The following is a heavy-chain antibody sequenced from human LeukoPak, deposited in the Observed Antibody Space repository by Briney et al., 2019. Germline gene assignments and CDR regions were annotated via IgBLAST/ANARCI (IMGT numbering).Heavy chain of an antibody. J-gene: IGHJ4*02. CDR1: GYTFTSYG. CDR3: ARVSGWAAAGAY. D-gene: IGHD6-13*01. CDR2: INPNSGGT. Sequence: ASVKVSCKASGYTFTSYGISWVRQAPGQGLEWMGWINPNSGGTNYAQKFQGRVTMTRDTSISTAYMELSRLRSDDTAVYYCARVSGWAAAGAYWGQGTLVTVSS. V-gene: IGHV1-2*02.